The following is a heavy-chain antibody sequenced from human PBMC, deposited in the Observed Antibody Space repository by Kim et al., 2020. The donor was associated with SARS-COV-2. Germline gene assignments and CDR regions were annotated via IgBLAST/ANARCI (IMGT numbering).Heavy chain of an antibody. CDR2: IYYSGST. V-gene: IGHV4-59*01. Sequence: SETLSLTCTVSGGSISSYYWSWIRQPPGKGLEWIGYIYYSGSTNYNPSLKSRVTISVDTSKNQFSLKLSSVTAADTAVYYCARDRGHYDFWSGPLGHYYFDYWGQGTLVTVSS. D-gene: IGHD3-3*01. CDR3: ARDRGHYDFWSGPLGHYYFDY. J-gene: IGHJ4*02. CDR1: GGSISSYY.